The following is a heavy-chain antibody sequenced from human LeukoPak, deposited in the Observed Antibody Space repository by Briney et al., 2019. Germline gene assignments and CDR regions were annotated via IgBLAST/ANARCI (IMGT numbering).Heavy chain of an antibody. CDR2: IIPILGIA. D-gene: IGHD1-7*01. J-gene: IGHJ4*02. Sequence: ASVKVSCKASGGTFSSYAISWVRQAPGQGLAWMGRIIPILGIANYAQKFQGRVTITADKSTSTAYMELSSLRSEDAAVYYCARWEAITGTTVDYWGQGTLVTVSS. CDR3: ARWEAITGTTVDY. CDR1: GGTFSSYA. V-gene: IGHV1-69*04.